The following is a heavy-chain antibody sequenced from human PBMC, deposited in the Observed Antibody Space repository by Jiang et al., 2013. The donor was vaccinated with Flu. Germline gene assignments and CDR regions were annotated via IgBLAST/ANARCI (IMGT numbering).Heavy chain of an antibody. Sequence: VQLVESGGGVVQPGRSLRLSCAASGFTFSSYVVHWVRQAPGKGLEWVALISFDGTSKYYANSVKGRFTISRDNSKNTLNLEMNSLRVEDTALYYCARGWGWDAFDIWGQGTMVTVSS. CDR2: ISFDGTSK. V-gene: IGHV3-30-3*01. J-gene: IGHJ3*02. CDR1: GFTFSSYV. D-gene: IGHD7-27*01. CDR3: ARGWGWDAFDI.